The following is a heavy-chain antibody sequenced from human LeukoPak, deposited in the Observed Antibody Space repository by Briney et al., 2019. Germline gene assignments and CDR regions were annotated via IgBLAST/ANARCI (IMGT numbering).Heavy chain of an antibody. CDR2: IWYDGSKK. V-gene: IGHV3-30*02. Sequence: GGSLRLSCVASGFTFSSHGMHWVRQAPGKGLEWVAVIWYDGSKKYYADSVKGRFTISRDDSKNTLYLQMNSLRAEDTAVYYCAKPHGRFWSGYHTFDYWGQGTLVTVSS. D-gene: IGHD3-3*01. CDR1: GFTFSSHG. CDR3: AKPHGRFWSGYHTFDY. J-gene: IGHJ4*02.